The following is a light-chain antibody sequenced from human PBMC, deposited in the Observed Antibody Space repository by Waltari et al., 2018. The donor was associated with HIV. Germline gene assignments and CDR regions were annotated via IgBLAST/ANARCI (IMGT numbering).Light chain of an antibody. J-gene: IGLJ3*02. CDR3: ASFTGDNTVM. Sequence: SAVTQPASVSGLPGQSITISCTGGASDFGLYIFVSWYQQHPGKPPKLILYDVDSRAAGVSDLFSGSMSGNTASLTISGLRAEDEAHYYCASFTGDNTVMFGGGTEVTVL. CDR2: DVD. CDR1: ASDFGLYIF. V-gene: IGLV2-14*03.